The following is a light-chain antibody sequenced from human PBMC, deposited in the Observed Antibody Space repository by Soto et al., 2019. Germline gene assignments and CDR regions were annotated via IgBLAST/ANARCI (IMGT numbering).Light chain of an antibody. CDR2: AAS. J-gene: IGKJ5*01. V-gene: IGKV1-8*01. Sequence: AIRMTQSPSSFSASTGDRVTITCRASQGISSYLAWYQQKPGKAPKLLIYAASTLKSGVPSRFSGSGSGTDFTLTISCLQSEDFATYYCQQYYSYRTFGQGTRLEIK. CDR1: QGISSY. CDR3: QQYYSYRT.